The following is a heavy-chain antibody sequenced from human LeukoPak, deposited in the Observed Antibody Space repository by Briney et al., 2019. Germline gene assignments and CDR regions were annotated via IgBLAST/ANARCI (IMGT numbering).Heavy chain of an antibody. V-gene: IGHV3-23*01. CDR2: ISGSGGST. D-gene: IGHD5-12*01. Sequence: PGGSLRLSCAASRFTFSSYAMSWVRQAPGKGLEWVSAISGSGGSTYYADSVKGRFTISRDNSKNTLYLQMNSLRAEDTAAYYCAKDRDIVATHRLDYWGQGTLVTVSS. CDR3: AKDRDIVATHRLDY. J-gene: IGHJ4*02. CDR1: RFTFSSYA.